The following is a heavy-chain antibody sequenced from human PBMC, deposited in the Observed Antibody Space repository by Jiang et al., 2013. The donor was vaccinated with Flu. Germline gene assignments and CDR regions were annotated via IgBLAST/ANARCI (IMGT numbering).Heavy chain of an antibody. D-gene: IGHD1-14*01. CDR3: ARVRINARPNFDY. J-gene: IGHJ4*02. CDR1: GSSISSGYY. CDR2: SIRVEEP. Sequence: SLTCNVSGSSISSGYYWGWIRQPQERGWSGLEVSIRVEEPTTTRPSGGRLTISVDTSKNQFSLKLSSVTAADTAVYYCARVRINARPNFDYWGQGTLVTVSS. V-gene: IGHV4-38-2*02.